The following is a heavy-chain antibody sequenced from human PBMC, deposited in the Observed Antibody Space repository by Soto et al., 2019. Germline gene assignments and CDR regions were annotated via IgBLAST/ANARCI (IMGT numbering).Heavy chain of an antibody. J-gene: IGHJ4*02. CDR2: IKSKTDGGTT. D-gene: IGHD2-21*01. V-gene: IGHV3-15*01. CDR1: EFTFSNPC. Sequence: GVSLRVPWAAFEFTFSNPCGSWIRQTPGKGLEWVGRIKSKTDGGTTDYAAPVKGRFTISRDDSKNTLYLQMNSLKTEDTAVYYCSTDCGGDCYTPFSFAYRGQGTLVTVYS. CDR3: STDCGGDCYTPFSFAY.